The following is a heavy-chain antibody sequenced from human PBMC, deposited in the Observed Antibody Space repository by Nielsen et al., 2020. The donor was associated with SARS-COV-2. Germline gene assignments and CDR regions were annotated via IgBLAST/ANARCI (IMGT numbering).Heavy chain of an antibody. CDR2: IIPILGIA. CDR3: ARGDCSSTSCYTPLYGMDV. Sequence: SVKVSCKASGYTFTSYGISWVRQAPGQGLEWMGRIIPILGIANYAQKFQGRVTITADKSTSTAYMELSSLRSEDTAVYYCARGDCSSTSCYTPLYGMDVWGQGTTVTVSS. J-gene: IGHJ6*02. CDR1: GYTFTSYG. D-gene: IGHD2-2*02. V-gene: IGHV1-69*04.